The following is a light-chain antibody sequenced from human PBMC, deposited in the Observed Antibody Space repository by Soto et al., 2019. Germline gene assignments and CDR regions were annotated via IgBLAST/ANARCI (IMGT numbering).Light chain of an antibody. J-gene: IGKJ4*01. V-gene: IGKV3-15*01. CDR1: QSVNSN. Sequence: EITMMQSPATLSVSPGERATLSCRASQSVNSNLAWYQQKPGQAPSLLIYCASTRATGIPARISGSGSGTAFTNTISGLQSEDFAVYYCQNYHNWPLPFGGGTNVDIK. CDR3: QNYHNWPLP. CDR2: CAS.